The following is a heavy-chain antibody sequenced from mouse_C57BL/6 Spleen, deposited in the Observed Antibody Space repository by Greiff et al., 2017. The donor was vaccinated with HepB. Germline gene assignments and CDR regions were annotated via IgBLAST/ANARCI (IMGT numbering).Heavy chain of an antibody. CDR3: AKITFYYAMDY. D-gene: IGHD1-3*01. Sequence: EVQVVESGGGLVKPGGSLKLSCAASGFTFSDYGMHWVRQAPEKGLEWVAYISSGSSTIYYADTVKGRFTISRDNAKNTLFLQMTSLRSEDTAMYYCAKITFYYAMDYWGQGTSVTVSS. CDR1: GFTFSDYG. V-gene: IGHV5-17*01. J-gene: IGHJ4*01. CDR2: ISSGSSTI.